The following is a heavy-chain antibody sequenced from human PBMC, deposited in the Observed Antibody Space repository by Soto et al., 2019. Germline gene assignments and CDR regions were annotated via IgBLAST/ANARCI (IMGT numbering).Heavy chain of an antibody. CDR1: GLTFSNYA. J-gene: IGHJ5*02. Sequence: PGGSLRLSCTASGLTFSNYAMSWVRQAPGKGLEWVSGISWNSGSIGYADSVKGRFTISRDNAKNSLYLQMNSLRAEDTALYYCAKGPHGRYCRSTSCRNWFDPWGQGTLVTVSS. V-gene: IGHV3-9*01. CDR2: ISWNSGSI. CDR3: AKGPHGRYCRSTSCRNWFDP. D-gene: IGHD2-2*01.